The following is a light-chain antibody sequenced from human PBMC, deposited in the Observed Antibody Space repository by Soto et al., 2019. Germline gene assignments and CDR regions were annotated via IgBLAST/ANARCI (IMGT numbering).Light chain of an antibody. V-gene: IGKV1-33*01. CDR3: QQYDTAPLT. J-gene: IGKJ4*01. CDR1: QSVGTW. Sequence: DIQMTQSPSTLSASVGGSVTITCRASQSVGTWVAWYQQKPGKAPQLLIYDASNLETGVPSRFSGIGFGSDFTLIIDSLQPEDFATYYCQQYDTAPLTFGGGTKVDIK. CDR2: DAS.